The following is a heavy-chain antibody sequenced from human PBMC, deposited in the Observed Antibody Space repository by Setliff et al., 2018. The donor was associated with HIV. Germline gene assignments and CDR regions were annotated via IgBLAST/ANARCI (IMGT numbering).Heavy chain of an antibody. CDR2: ISAYNGNT. D-gene: IGHD3-9*01. CDR1: GYTFTSYG. V-gene: IGHV1-18*01. Sequence: GASVKVSCKAAGYTFTSYGISWVRQAPGQGLEWMGWISAYNGNTNYAQKLQGRVTMTTDTSTSTAYMELRSLRSDDTAVYYCARGSLLGYFDWLFPDWGQGTLVTVSS. CDR3: ARGSLLGYFDWLFPD. J-gene: IGHJ4*02.